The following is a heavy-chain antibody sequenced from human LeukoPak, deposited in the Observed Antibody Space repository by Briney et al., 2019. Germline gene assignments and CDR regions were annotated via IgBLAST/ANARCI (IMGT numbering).Heavy chain of an antibody. CDR3: ARASSGVLRYFDWSLFDP. V-gene: IGHV3-23*01. CDR1: GFIFSSHG. Sequence: GGSLRLSCAASGFIFSSHGMNWVRQAPGKGLEWVSGISPSGDITYYADSVKGRFTISRDNAKNSLYLQMNSLRADDTAVYYCARASSGVLRYFDWSLFDPWGQGTLVTVSS. CDR2: ISPSGDIT. D-gene: IGHD3-9*01. J-gene: IGHJ5*02.